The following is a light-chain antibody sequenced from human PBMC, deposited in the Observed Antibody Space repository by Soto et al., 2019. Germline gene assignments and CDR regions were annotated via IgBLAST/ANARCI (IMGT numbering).Light chain of an antibody. CDR3: QHYNSYSEA. V-gene: IGKV1-9*01. CDR1: QDIAIY. J-gene: IGKJ1*01. Sequence: DIQMTQSPPSLSASVGDRVTITCRASQDIAIYLAWYQQKPGEAPKLLIYAASTLQSGVPSRFSGSGSGTEFTLTISSLQPDDFATYYCQHYNSYSEAFGQGTKVDIK. CDR2: AAS.